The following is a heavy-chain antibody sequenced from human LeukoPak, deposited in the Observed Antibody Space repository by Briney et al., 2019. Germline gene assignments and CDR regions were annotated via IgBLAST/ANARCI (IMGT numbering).Heavy chain of an antibody. CDR2: ISAYNGNT. CDR1: VYTFTSYD. CDR3: ARVDDRGHYYDSNGPRKLFDY. D-gene: IGHD3-22*01. J-gene: IGHJ4*02. Sequence: ASVKVSCKASVYTFTSYDISWVRQAPGQGLEWMGWISAYNGNTNYAQKLQGRVTMTTDTSTSTAYMELRSLRSEDTAVYYCARVDDRGHYYDSNGPRKLFDYWGQGTLVTVSS. V-gene: IGHV1-18*01.